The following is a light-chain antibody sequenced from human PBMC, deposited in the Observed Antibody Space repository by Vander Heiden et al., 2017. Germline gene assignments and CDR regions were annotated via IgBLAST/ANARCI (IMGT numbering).Light chain of an antibody. J-gene: IGKJ4*01. CDR2: WAS. V-gene: IGKV4-1*01. Sequence: IVMSPSTNSLAVSLGERATINCKSNQSVLYSPNKKNSLAWYQQQSGQPPKLLIYWASTRESGVPDRFSGSGSGTDFTLTISSLQAEDVAVYYCQQYYSIPLTFGGGTKVEIK. CDR1: QSVLYSPNKKNS. CDR3: QQYYSIPLT.